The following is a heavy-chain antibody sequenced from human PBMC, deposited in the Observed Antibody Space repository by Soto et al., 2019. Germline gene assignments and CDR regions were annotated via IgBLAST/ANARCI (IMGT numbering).Heavy chain of an antibody. CDR3: ARGVGSGSYYNQYNWFDP. CDR2: INVYNGNT. J-gene: IGHJ5*02. D-gene: IGHD3-10*01. CDR1: GYTFTNYG. V-gene: IGHV1-18*01. Sequence: ASVKVACKASGYTFTNYGISWVLQAPGQGLEWMGWINVYNGNTKYAQKVQGRVTMTTDTSTSTAYMELRSLRSDDTAVYYCARGVGSGSYYNQYNWFDPWGQGTLVTVSS.